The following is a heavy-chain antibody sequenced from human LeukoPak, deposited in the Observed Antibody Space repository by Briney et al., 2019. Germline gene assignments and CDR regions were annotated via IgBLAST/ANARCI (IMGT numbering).Heavy chain of an antibody. V-gene: IGHV6-1*01. J-gene: IGHJ4*02. D-gene: IGHD5-24*01. CDR1: GGSVSSNSAA. CDR2: TYYRSKWYN. Sequence: SQTLSLTCAISGGSVSSNSAAWNWIRQSPSRGLEWLGRTYYRSKWYNDYAVSVKSRITINPDTSKNQFSLQLNSVTAADTAVYYCARLYLPATRFDYWGQGPLVTVSS. CDR3: ARLYLPATRFDY.